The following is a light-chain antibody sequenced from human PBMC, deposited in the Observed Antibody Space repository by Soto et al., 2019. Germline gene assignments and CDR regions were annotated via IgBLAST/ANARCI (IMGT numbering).Light chain of an antibody. Sequence: DIQMTQSPSSLSASVGDRVTITCRASQGISNYLAGYQQKPGKVPKLLIYAASTVQSGVPSRFSGSGSGPDFTITIISLQPEDVATYYCQKYNRAPRTFDQGTTVEIK. CDR2: AAS. CDR1: QGISNY. CDR3: QKYNRAPRT. J-gene: IGKJ1*01. V-gene: IGKV1-27*01.